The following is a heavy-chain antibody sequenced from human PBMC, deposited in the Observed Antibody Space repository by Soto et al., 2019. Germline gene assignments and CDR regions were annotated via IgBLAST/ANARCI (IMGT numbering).Heavy chain of an antibody. CDR2: IYPGDSDT. V-gene: IGHV5-51*01. J-gene: IGHJ3*02. CDR1: GKAFTSFW. CDR3: AKQDDRGALEI. Sequence: PGESLKISCKISGKAFTSFWVVWVRQMPGRGLEWMGNIYPGDSDTRYTPPFQGQVTISADKSTNTAYLQWHSLQASDTAIYYCAKQDDRGALEIWGQGTKVTVSS. D-gene: IGHD3-22*01.